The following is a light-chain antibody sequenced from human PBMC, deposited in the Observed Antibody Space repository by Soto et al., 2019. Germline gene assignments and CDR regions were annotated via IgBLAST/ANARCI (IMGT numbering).Light chain of an antibody. J-gene: IGKJ4*01. CDR3: QQRSNWPLT. Sequence: EIVLTQSPATLSLSPGERATLSCRASQSVSSFLAWYQQKPGQAPSLLIYDASKRATGIPDRFSGSGAGTDFTLTISSLEPEDFAFYYCQQRSNWPLTFGGGTKVEIK. CDR1: QSVSSF. V-gene: IGKV3-11*01. CDR2: DAS.